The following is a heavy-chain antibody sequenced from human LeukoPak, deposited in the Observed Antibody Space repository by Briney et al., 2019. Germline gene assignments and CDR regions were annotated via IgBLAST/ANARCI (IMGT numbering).Heavy chain of an antibody. D-gene: IGHD6-19*01. CDR2: ITRSGRST. J-gene: IGHJ4*02. CDR1: GLTFSNFG. Sequence: GGTLRLSCATSGLTFSNFGINSVPQAPGKRLEAGSSITRSGRSTSYAHSVKGRFTIPRDDSKNTVYLQMNSLRAEDTAVYYCAKDLDASHSGWYFDHWGQGPLVTVSA. CDR3: AKDLDASHSGWYFDH. V-gene: IGHV3-23*01.